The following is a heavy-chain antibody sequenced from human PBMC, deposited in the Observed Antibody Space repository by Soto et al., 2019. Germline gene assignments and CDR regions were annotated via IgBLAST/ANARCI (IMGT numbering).Heavy chain of an antibody. J-gene: IGHJ4*02. D-gene: IGHD6-19*01. V-gene: IGHV3-74*01. Sequence: GFLRLLCAAPGFTFRSFWMHWVRQAPGEGLGGVSRINSDGRRTSYADSGKGRFTISRDNAKNTLYLQMNSLRAEDTAVYYCARAHIAVSGFDYWGQGTLVTVSS. CDR1: GFTFRSFW. CDR3: ARAHIAVSGFDY. CDR2: INSDGRRT.